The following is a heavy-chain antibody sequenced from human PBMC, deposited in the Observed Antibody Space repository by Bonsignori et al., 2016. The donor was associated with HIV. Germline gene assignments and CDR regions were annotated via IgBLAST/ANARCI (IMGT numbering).Heavy chain of an antibody. CDR1: GGTFRGHF. J-gene: IGHJ4*01. D-gene: IGHD4/OR15-4a*01. CDR2: INYSGGT. CDR3: AREVPMVKRRRFFDS. V-gene: IGHV4-34*01. Sequence: SETLSLTCAVYGGTFRGHFWSWIRQAPGQALEWIGEINYSGGTNYNPTLQSRVSMSVDTSKNQFSLNLTSVTAADSAMYYCAREVPMVKRRRFFDSWGQEPRSPSPQ.